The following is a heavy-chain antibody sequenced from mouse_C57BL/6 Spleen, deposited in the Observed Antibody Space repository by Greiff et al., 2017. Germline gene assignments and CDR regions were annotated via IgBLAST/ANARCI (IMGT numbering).Heavy chain of an antibody. CDR1: GYTFTSYW. D-gene: IGHD2-2*01. CDR3: ARLPDGYDYAMDY. V-gene: IGHV1-52*01. CDR2: IDPSDSET. J-gene: IGHJ4*01. Sequence: QVQLQQPGAELVRPGSSVKLSCKASGYTFTSYWMHWVKQRPIQGLEWIGNIDPSDSETHYNQKFKDKATLTVDKSSSTAYMQLSSLTSEDSAVCYCARLPDGYDYAMDYWGQGTSVTVSS.